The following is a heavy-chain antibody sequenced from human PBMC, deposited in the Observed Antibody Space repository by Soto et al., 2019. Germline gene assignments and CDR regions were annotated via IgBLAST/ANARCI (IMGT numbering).Heavy chain of an antibody. Sequence: QITLKESGPTLVKPTQTLTLTCTFSGVSLTSSGMSVGWIRQPSGKALEWLALIYWDDNQRYSPSLRGRLTVTKDTSKNQVVLTMTNMDAVDTATYYCAHRHTSVAGAFDYWGQGTLVTVS. J-gene: IGHJ4*02. CDR1: GVSLTSSGMS. D-gene: IGHD6-19*01. V-gene: IGHV2-5*02. CDR3: AHRHTSVAGAFDY. CDR2: IYWDDNQ.